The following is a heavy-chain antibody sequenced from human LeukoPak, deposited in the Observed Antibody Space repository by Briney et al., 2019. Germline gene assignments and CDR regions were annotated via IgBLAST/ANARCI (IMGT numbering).Heavy chain of an antibody. D-gene: IGHD6-13*01. CDR1: GFTFSSYG. CDR2: IWYDGSNK. CDR3: AGGYSSSWYYFDY. J-gene: IGHJ4*02. Sequence: GRSLRLSCAASGFTFSSYGMHWVRQAPGKGLEWVAVIWYDGSNKYYADSVKGRFTISRDNSKNTLYLQMNSLRAEDTAVYYCAGGYSSSWYYFDYWGQGTLVTVSS. V-gene: IGHV3-33*01.